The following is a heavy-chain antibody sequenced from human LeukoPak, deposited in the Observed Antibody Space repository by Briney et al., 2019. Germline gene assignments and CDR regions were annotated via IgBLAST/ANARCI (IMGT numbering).Heavy chain of an antibody. Sequence: GGSLRLSCAASGFTFSSYWMSWVRQAPGKGLEWVANIKQDGSEKYYVDSVKGRFTLSRDNAKNSLYLQMNSLRAEDTAVYYCARVKGFVTMVRGVSYWYFDLWGRGTLVTVSS. CDR3: ARVKGFVTMVRGVSYWYFDL. CDR1: GFTFSSYW. J-gene: IGHJ2*01. V-gene: IGHV3-7*01. D-gene: IGHD3-10*01. CDR2: IKQDGSEK.